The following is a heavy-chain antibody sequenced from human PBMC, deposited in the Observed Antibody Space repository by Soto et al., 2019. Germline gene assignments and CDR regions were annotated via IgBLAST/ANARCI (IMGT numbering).Heavy chain of an antibody. CDR3: ATGIAVAGRGDYYYGMDV. J-gene: IGHJ6*02. V-gene: IGHV1-24*01. D-gene: IGHD6-19*01. CDR1: GYTLTELS. Sequence: SVKVSCKVSGYTLTELSMHWVRHAPGKGLEWMGGFDPEDGETIYAQKFQGRVTMTEDTSTDTAYMELSSLRSEDTAVYYCATGIAVAGRGDYYYGMDVWGQGTTVTVSS. CDR2: FDPEDGET.